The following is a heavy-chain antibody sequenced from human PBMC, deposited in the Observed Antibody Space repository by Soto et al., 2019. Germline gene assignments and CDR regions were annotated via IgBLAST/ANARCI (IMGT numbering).Heavy chain of an antibody. CDR1: GFSLTTSGVG. CDR2: IYWDDEK. J-gene: IGHJ4*02. V-gene: IGHV2-5*02. D-gene: IGHD3-3*01. Sequence: QITLNESGPTVVKPAETLTLTCIFSGFSLTTSGVGVGWIRRSPGKAPEWLALIYWDDEKRYSASLKSRLTITKEPFKNQVVLTMARVDPADTATYYCAPSIPPTVFRLVTTTAIYFDFWGQGTPVVVSS. CDR3: APSIPPTVFRLVTTTAIYFDF.